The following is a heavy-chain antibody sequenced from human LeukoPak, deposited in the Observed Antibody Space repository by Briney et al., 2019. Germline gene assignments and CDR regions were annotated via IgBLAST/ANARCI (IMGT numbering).Heavy chain of an antibody. CDR3: QRVTIFGVVIDFDY. D-gene: IGHD3-3*01. Sequence: ASVKVSCKASGYAFDYYGITWVRQAPGQGLEWVGWISLNNGNTHYTKYAQKFQGRVTLTADTSTATAYMELRGLRSGDTAVYYCQRVTIFGVVIDFDYWGQGTLVAVSS. J-gene: IGHJ4*02. CDR2: ISLNNGNT. V-gene: IGHV1-18*01. CDR1: GYAFDYYG.